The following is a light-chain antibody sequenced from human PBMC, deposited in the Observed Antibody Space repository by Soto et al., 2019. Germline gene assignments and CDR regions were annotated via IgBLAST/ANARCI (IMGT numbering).Light chain of an antibody. Sequence: QSVLTQPPSVSAAPRQRVTISCSGSSSNIGSNYVSWYQQLPGTAPKLLIYDNYKRPSGIPDRFSGSTSGTSATLAIAGLQTGDEADYYCDSWDNSLSVVLFGGGTQLTVL. CDR1: SSNIGSNY. V-gene: IGLV1-51*01. J-gene: IGLJ2*01. CDR2: DNY. CDR3: DSWDNSLSVVL.